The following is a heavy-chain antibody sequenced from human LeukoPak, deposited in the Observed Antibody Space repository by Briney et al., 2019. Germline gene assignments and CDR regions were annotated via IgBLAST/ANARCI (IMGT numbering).Heavy chain of an antibody. V-gene: IGHV3-33*01. CDR2: IWYDGSNK. CDR3: AREDIVVVPAAIVGYYGMDV. Sequence: PGRSLRLSCAASGFTFSSYGMHWVRQAPGKGLEWVAVIWYDGSNKYYADSVKGRFTISRHNSKNTLYLQMNSLRAEDTAVYYCAREDIVVVPAAIVGYYGMDVWGQGTTVTVSS. D-gene: IGHD2-2*02. J-gene: IGHJ6*02. CDR1: GFTFSSYG.